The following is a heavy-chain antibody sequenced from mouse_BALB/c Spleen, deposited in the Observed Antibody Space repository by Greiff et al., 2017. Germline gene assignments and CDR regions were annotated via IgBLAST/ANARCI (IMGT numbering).Heavy chain of an antibody. CDR1: GFYIKDTY. CDR3: ARRPYYAMDY. CDR2: IDPANGNT. J-gene: IGHJ4*01. V-gene: IGHV14-3*02. Sequence: VQLQQSGAELVKPGASVKLSCTASGFYIKDTYMHWVKQRPEQGLEWIGRIDPANGNTKYDPKFQGKATITADTSSNTAYLQLRSLTSEDTAVYYCARRPYYAMDYWGQGTSVTVSS.